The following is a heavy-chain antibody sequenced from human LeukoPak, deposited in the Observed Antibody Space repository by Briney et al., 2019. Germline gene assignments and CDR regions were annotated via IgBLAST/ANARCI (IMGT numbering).Heavy chain of an antibody. D-gene: IGHD1-26*01. CDR3: AAVVGATYAFDI. Sequence: ASVKVSCKASGYTFTSYYMHWVRQAPGQGLEWMGIINPSGGSTSYAQKFQERVTITRDMSTSTAYMELSSLRSEDTAVYYCAAVVGATYAFDIWGQGTMVTVSS. V-gene: IGHV1-46*01. CDR1: GYTFTSYY. CDR2: INPSGGST. J-gene: IGHJ3*02.